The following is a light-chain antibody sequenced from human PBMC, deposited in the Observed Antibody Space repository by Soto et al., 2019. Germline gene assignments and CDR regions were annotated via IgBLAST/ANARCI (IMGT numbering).Light chain of an antibody. CDR1: GSDVGGYNY. V-gene: IGLV2-14*03. CDR3: SSFTTNNTRV. Sequence: QSALAQPAAVSGSPGQSIAISCTGTGSDVGGYNYVSWYQKHPGKAPKLMISDVSNRPSGVSNRFSGSKAGNSASLTISGLQAEDEADYYVSSFTTNNTRVFGGGTTVTVL. J-gene: IGLJ3*02. CDR2: DVS.